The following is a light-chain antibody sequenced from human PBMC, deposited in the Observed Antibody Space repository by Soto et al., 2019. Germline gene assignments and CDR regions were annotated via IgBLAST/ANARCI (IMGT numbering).Light chain of an antibody. Sequence: AIRITQSPSSLSASTGDRVTITCRASQGISSYLAWYQQKPGKAPKLLIYAASTLQSGVPSRFSGSGSGTDFTLTISCLQSEDFATYYCQQYYRYPGTFGHGTKVDIK. J-gene: IGKJ3*01. CDR3: QQYYRYPGT. CDR2: AAS. CDR1: QGISSY. V-gene: IGKV1-8*01.